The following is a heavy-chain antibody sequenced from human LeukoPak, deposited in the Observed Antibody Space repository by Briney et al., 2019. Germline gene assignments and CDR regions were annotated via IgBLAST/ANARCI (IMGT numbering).Heavy chain of an antibody. J-gene: IGHJ4*02. CDR2: ISYDGSNK. V-gene: IGHV3-30-3*01. D-gene: IGHD2-15*01. Sequence: PGRSLRLSCAASGFTFSSYAMHWVRQAPGKGLEWVAVISYDGSNKYYADPVKGRFTISRDNSKNTLYLQMNSLRAEDTAVYYCAAYIVHGYWGQGTLVTVSS. CDR1: GFTFSSYA. CDR3: AAYIVHGY.